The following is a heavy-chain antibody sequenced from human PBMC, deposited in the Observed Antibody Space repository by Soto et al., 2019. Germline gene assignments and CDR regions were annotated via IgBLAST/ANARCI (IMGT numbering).Heavy chain of an antibody. CDR1: GGSISSGGYY. Sequence: QVQLQESGPGLVKPSQTLSLTCTVSGGSISSGGYYWSWIRQHPGKGLEWIGYIYYSGSTYYNPALKSRVTISVDTSKNQFPLKLSSVTAADTAVYYCARVPLGYCSSTSCSRPFDYWGQGTLDTVSS. CDR2: IYYSGST. V-gene: IGHV4-31*03. J-gene: IGHJ4*02. D-gene: IGHD2-2*01. CDR3: ARVPLGYCSSTSCSRPFDY.